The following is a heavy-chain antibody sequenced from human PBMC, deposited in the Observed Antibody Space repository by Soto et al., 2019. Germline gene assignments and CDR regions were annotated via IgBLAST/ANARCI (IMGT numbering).Heavy chain of an antibody. Sequence: SETLSLTCSVSGGSISSSSRYWGWIRQSPGKGLDWIGSIYYRGSAYYNPSLKSRVTISVDTSKNQFSLKLRSVTAADTSVYYCARHPGIAAHFDFWGQGTLVTVSS. CDR2: IYYRGSA. J-gene: IGHJ4*02. CDR1: GGSISSSSRY. V-gene: IGHV4-39*01. CDR3: ARHPGIAAHFDF. D-gene: IGHD6-13*01.